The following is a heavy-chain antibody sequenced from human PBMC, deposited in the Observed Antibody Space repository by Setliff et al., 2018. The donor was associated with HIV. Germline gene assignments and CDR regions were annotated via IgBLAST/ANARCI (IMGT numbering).Heavy chain of an antibody. J-gene: IGHJ4*02. CDR3: ARDRDYYYGSGSYERYFDY. Sequence: SETLSLTCTVSGYSISSGYYWGWIRQPPGKGLEWIGSIYHSGSTYYNPSLKSRVTISVDTSKNQFSLKLSSVTAADTAVYYCARDRDYYYGSGSYERYFDYWGQGTLVTVSS. D-gene: IGHD3-10*01. CDR2: IYHSGST. V-gene: IGHV4-38-2*02. CDR1: GYSISSGYY.